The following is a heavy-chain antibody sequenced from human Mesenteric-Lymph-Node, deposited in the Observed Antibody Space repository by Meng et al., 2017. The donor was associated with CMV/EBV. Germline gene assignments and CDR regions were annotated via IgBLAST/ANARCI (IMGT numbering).Heavy chain of an antibody. CDR3: ARGLYYDISTNFDS. D-gene: IGHD3-9*01. CDR1: GGSISSGGDY. J-gene: IGHJ4*02. Sequence: SGGSISSGGDYWNWIRQHPGKGLEWIGYIYYSGSTYYNPSLKSRVTMSVDTSKNQFSLKLSSVTAADAAIYYCARGLYYDISTNFDSWGQGTLVTVSS. V-gene: IGHV4-31*02. CDR2: IYYSGST.